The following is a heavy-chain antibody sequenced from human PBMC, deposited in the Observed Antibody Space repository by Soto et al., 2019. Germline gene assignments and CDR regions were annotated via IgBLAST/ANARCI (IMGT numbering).Heavy chain of an antibody. Sequence: PSETLSLTCTVSGGSISSGDYYWSWIRQPPGKGLEWIGYIYYSGSTYYNPSLKSRVTISVDTSKNQFSLKLSSVTAADTAVYYCAADASKIIAAAATWGQGTPVTVSS. CDR2: IYYSGST. CDR1: GGSISSGDYY. V-gene: IGHV4-30-4*01. J-gene: IGHJ4*02. D-gene: IGHD6-13*01. CDR3: AADASKIIAAAAT.